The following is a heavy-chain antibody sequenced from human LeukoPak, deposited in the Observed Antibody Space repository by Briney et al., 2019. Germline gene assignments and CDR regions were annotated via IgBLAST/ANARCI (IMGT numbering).Heavy chain of an antibody. V-gene: IGHV3-30*18. CDR2: ISYDGSNK. D-gene: IGHD3-3*01. J-gene: IGHJ6*02. CDR3: AKTTDRYYDFWSGYRGYYGMDV. CDR1: GFTFSSYG. Sequence: PGGSLRLSCAASGFTFSSYGMPWVRQAPGKGLEWVAVISYDGSNKYYADSVKGRFTISRDNSKNTLYLQMNSLRAEDTAVYYCAKTTDRYYDFWSGYRGYYGMDVWGQGTTVTVSS.